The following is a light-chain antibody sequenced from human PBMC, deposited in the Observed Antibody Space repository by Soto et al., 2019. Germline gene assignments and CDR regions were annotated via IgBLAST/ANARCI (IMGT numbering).Light chain of an antibody. J-gene: IGKJ3*01. Sequence: EIVLTQSPATLSLSPGERATLSCRASESVSSYLAWYQKKPGQAPRLLIYDVSNRDTGIPARFSGSGSGTDFTLAISSLEPEDFAIYYCQHRSSWPFTFGRGTKVDIK. CDR3: QHRSSWPFT. CDR2: DVS. V-gene: IGKV3-11*01. CDR1: ESVSSY.